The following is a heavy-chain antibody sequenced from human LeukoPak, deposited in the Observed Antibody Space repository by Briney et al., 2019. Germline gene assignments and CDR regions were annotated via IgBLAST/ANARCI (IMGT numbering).Heavy chain of an antibody. D-gene: IGHD3-22*01. CDR3: ARDRRMIVVVTSDAFDI. CDR2: ISAYNGNT. Sequence: APVKVSCKASGYTFTSYGISWVRQAPGQGLEWMGWISAYNGNTNYAQKLQGRVTMTTDTSTSTAYMELRSLRSDDTAVYYCARDRRMIVVVTSDAFDIWGQGTMVTVSS. CDR1: GYTFTSYG. J-gene: IGHJ3*02. V-gene: IGHV1-18*01.